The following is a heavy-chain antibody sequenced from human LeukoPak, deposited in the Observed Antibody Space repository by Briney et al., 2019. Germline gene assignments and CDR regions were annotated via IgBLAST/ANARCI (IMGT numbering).Heavy chain of an antibody. Sequence: GGSLRLSCAASGFTFSSYAMHWVRQAPGKGLEWVAVISYDGSNKYYADSVKGRFTISRDNSKNTLYLQMNSLRAEDTALYYCAKEYTSRWSYWHFDLWGRGTLVTVSS. J-gene: IGHJ2*01. D-gene: IGHD6-13*01. V-gene: IGHV3-30-3*01. CDR2: ISYDGSNK. CDR3: AKEYTSRWSYWHFDL. CDR1: GFTFSSYA.